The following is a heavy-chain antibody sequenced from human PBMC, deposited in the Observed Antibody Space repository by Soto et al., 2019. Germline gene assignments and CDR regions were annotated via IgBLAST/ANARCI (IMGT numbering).Heavy chain of an antibody. Sequence: EVQLLESGGGLEQPGGSLRLSCAASGFTFSDYAMSWVRQAPGKGLEWVTTITGSSSNLYYTDSVKGRFAISRDNSRNILFLQMNSLTAEDTAVYYCAKGGAVYGLFIHDYWGQGTLVTVSS. CDR3: AKGGAVYGLFIHDY. J-gene: IGHJ4*02. CDR2: ITGSSSNL. V-gene: IGHV3-23*01. CDR1: GFTFSDYA. D-gene: IGHD3-10*01.